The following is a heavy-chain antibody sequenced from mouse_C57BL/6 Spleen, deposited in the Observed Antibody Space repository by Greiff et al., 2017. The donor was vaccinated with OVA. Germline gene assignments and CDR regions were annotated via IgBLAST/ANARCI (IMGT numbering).Heavy chain of an antibody. CDR3: ARWRYFDV. V-gene: IGHV1-76*01. Sequence: VQLQESGAELVRPGASVKLSCKASGYTFTDYYINWVKQRPGQGLEWIARIYPGSGNTYYNEKFKGKATLTAEKSSSTAYMQLSSLTSEDSAVYFCARWRYFDVWGTGTTVTVSS. CDR2: IYPGSGNT. J-gene: IGHJ1*03. CDR1: GYTFTDYY.